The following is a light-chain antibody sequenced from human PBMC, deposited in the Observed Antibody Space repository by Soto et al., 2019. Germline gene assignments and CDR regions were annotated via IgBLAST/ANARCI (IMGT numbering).Light chain of an antibody. J-gene: IGKJ5*01. V-gene: IGKV1-9*01. CDR2: AAS. Sequence: QFTYFPSNLHASVGDRVTITCRASQDIAIYLAWYQQKPGEAPKLLIYAASTLDGGVPSRFSGSGSGTDFALTITSLQPEDIATYYCQQYDNPLLTFGRGTRVEIK. CDR1: QDIAIY. CDR3: QQYDNPLLT.